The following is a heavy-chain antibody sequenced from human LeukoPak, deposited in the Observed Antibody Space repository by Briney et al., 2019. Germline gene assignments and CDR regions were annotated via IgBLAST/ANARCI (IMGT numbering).Heavy chain of an antibody. Sequence: PVGSLSLSCAASGFSFSDHYLSWIRQAPGKGLEWVSYISSGGSTIYYADSVKGRFTISRDNAKNSLYLQMNSLRAEDTAVYYCARRRYSTSYDAFDIWGQGTMVTVSS. V-gene: IGHV3-11*04. D-gene: IGHD6-13*01. CDR1: GFSFSDHY. J-gene: IGHJ3*02. CDR2: ISSGGSTI. CDR3: ARRRYSTSYDAFDI.